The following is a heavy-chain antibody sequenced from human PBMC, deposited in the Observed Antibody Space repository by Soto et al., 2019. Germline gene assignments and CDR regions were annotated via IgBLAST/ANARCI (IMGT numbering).Heavy chain of an antibody. J-gene: IGHJ4*02. V-gene: IGHV1-69*01. D-gene: IGHD2-21*02. CDR1: GGGTLSNDA. CDR3: AREVVTETTWGSFDS. CDR2: ISPFFGTT. Sequence: QVHLVQSGADGRKSGSSVRVSCTASGGGTLSNDAISWVRQSPGQGLEWLGRISPFFGTTDYSQSFQGRLTMTADASTGTVYMDLRSLKSGDTAVYYCAREVVTETTWGSFDSWGQGTLVTVSS.